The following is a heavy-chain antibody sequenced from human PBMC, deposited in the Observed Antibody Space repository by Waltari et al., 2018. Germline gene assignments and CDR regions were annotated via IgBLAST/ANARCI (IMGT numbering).Heavy chain of an antibody. CDR2: ISGSGGST. V-gene: IGHV3-23*04. CDR3: AKCPAVYDYIWGSYRYYFDY. Sequence: EVQLVESGGGLVQPGGSLRLSCAASGFTFSSYAMSWVRQAPGKGLEWVSAISGSGGSTYYADSVKGRFTISRDNSKNTLYLQMNSLRAEDTAVYYCAKCPAVYDYIWGSYRYYFDYWGQGTLVTVSS. J-gene: IGHJ4*02. D-gene: IGHD3-16*02. CDR1: GFTFSSYA.